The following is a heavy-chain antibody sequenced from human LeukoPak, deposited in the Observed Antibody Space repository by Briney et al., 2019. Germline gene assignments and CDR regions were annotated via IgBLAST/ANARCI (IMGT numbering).Heavy chain of an antibody. V-gene: IGHV4-59*01. CDR1: GGSISSYY. J-gene: IGHJ3*02. CDR3: ARDRQPKYRALLDAFDI. CDR2: IYYSGST. D-gene: IGHD2-21*02. Sequence: SETLSLTCTVSGGSISSYYWSWIRQPPGKGLEWIGYIYYSGSTNYNPSLKSRVTISVDTSKNQFSLKLSSVTAADTAVYYCARDRQPKYRALLDAFDIWGQGTMVTVSS.